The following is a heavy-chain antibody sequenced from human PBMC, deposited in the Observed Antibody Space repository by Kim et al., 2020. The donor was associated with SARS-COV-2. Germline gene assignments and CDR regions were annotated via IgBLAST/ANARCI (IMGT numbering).Heavy chain of an antibody. J-gene: IGHJ6*02. CDR3: ARHGGAGYNSYYYGMDV. Sequence: SETLSLTCTVSGGSISSSSYYWGWIRQPPGKGLEWIGSIYYSGSTYYNPSLKSRVTISVDTSKNQFSLKLSSVTAADTAVYYCARHGGAGYNSYYYGMDVWGQGTTVTVSS. D-gene: IGHD5-12*01. V-gene: IGHV4-39*01. CDR2: IYYSGST. CDR1: GGSISSSSYY.